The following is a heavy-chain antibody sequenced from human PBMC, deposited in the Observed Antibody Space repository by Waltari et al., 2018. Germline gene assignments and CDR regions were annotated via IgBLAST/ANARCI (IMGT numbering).Heavy chain of an antibody. CDR2: ISYDGSSQ. CDR1: GFIFSNYA. Sequence: QEQMVESGGGVVQPGRPLSLSCSISGFIFSNYAMNWVRQAPGNGLEWLAVISYDGSSQYYADSVKGRFSVSRDSFKNTVYLHMNGLRTEDTAVYYCARAVTGEDAFDMWGQGTMVTVSS. J-gene: IGHJ3*02. CDR3: ARAVTGEDAFDM. V-gene: IGHV3-30-3*01. D-gene: IGHD2-21*02.